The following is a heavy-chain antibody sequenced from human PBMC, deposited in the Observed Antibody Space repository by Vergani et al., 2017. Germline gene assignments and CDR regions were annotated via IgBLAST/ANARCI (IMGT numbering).Heavy chain of an antibody. D-gene: IGHD6-13*01. CDR3: TIPLYGIAAIET. J-gene: IGHJ5*02. V-gene: IGHV3-73*02. CDR1: GFTFSDSA. Sequence: LVESGGGLVQPGGSLKLSCAASGFTFSDSALHWVRLASGKGLEWVGRIREKANGFETQYAASVQGRFTISRDDSKNTAYLQMNSLETEDTAVYYCTIPLYGIAAIETWGQGALVTVSS. CDR2: IREKANGFET.